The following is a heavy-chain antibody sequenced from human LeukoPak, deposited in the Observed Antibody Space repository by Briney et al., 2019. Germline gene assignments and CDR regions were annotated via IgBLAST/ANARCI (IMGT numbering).Heavy chain of an antibody. CDR1: GFNFIDYS. CDR2: IGISSGNT. Sequence: GGSLRLSCAASGFNFIDYSMNWVRQAPGKGLEWISYIGISSGNTKYADSVKGRFTISRDKARNSLYLQMNSLRVEDTVMYYCARDHRYAFDNWGHGTLVTVSS. J-gene: IGHJ4*01. V-gene: IGHV3-48*01. CDR3: ARDHRYAFDN. D-gene: IGHD5-12*01.